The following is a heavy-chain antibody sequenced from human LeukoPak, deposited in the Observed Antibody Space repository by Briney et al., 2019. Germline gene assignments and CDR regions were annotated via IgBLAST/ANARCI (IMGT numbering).Heavy chain of an antibody. D-gene: IGHD3-22*01. CDR3: AEPEGGYYDIRPD. Sequence: GGSLRLSCAASGFTFSSYSMNWVRQAPGKGLEWVSSISSSSSYIYYADSVKGRFTISRDNSKSTLYLQMTSLRAEDTAVYYCAEPEGGYYDIRPDWGQGTLVTVSS. V-gene: IGHV3-21*04. CDR1: GFTFSSYS. J-gene: IGHJ4*02. CDR2: ISSSSSYI.